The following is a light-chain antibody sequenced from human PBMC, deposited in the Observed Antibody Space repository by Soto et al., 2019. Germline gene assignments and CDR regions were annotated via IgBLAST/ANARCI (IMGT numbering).Light chain of an antibody. Sequence: DIQMTQSPSSLSASVGDRVTITCRASQSLSIYLNWYQQRPGKAPKLLIYGISTLQSGVPSRFSGSGSGTDFTLTINSLQPEDFATYYCQQRYSAPRTFGQGTKVEIK. CDR1: QSLSIY. V-gene: IGKV1-39*01. CDR3: QQRYSAPRT. J-gene: IGKJ1*01. CDR2: GIS.